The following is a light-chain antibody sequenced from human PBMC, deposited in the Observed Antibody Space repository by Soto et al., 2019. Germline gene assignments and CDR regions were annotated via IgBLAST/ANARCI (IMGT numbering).Light chain of an antibody. V-gene: IGLV1-40*01. J-gene: IGLJ3*02. CDR1: SSNLGARYD. CDR3: QSYDKRLSGSV. Sequence: QSVLTQPPTVSGAPGQTVTISCTGSSSNLGARYDVHWYQQVPGKAPKLLIFGSSDRASGVPDRFSGSKSGTSASLAITGLQADDEATYFCQSYDKRLSGSVFGGGTKVTVL. CDR2: GSS.